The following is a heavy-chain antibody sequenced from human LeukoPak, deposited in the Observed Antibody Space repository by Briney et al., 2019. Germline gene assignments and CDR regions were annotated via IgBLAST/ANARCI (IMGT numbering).Heavy chain of an antibody. CDR3: ARDRSGYESNWFDP. J-gene: IGHJ5*02. V-gene: IGHV4-4*07. CDR1: GGSISSYY. D-gene: IGHD5-12*01. Sequence: SETLSLTCTVSGGSISSYYWSWIRQPAGKGLEWIGRIYTSGSTNYNPSLKSRVTMSVDTSKNQFSLKLSSVTAADTAVYYCARDRSGYESNWFDPWGQGTLVTVSS. CDR2: IYTSGST.